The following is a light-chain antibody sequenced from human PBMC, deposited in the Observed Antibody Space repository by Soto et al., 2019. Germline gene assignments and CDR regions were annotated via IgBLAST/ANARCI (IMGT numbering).Light chain of an antibody. CDR1: QSISSW. CDR3: QQYNSYRT. V-gene: IGKV1-5*01. J-gene: IGKJ1*01. Sequence: DIQMTQSPSSLSASVGDRVTITCRASQSISSWLAWYQQKPGKAPKLLIYYASSLESGVPSRFSGSGSGTEFTLTISSLQPDDFATYYCQQYNSYRTFGQGTKVDIK. CDR2: YAS.